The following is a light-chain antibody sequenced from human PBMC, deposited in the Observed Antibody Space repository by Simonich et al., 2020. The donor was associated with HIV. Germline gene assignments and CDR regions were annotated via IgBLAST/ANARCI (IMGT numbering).Light chain of an antibody. CDR3: QSYDSSLSGVV. J-gene: IGLJ2*01. CDR1: SSNIGADYD. CDR2: GNS. V-gene: IGLV1-40*01. Sequence: QSVLTQPPSVSGAPGQRVTISCTGSSSNIGADYDVHWYQQLPGTAPKLLIHGNSNRPSGVPDRFSGSKSGTSASLAITGLQAKDEADYYCQSYDSSLSGVVFGGGTKLTVL.